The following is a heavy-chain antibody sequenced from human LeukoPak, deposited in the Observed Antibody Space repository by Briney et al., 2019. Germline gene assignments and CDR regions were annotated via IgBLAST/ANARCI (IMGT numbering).Heavy chain of an antibody. J-gene: IGHJ4*02. CDR2: INPNSGGT. V-gene: IGHV1-2*02. CDR1: GYTFTGYY. D-gene: IGHD3-10*01. Sequence: ASVKVSCKASGYTFTGYYMHWVRQAPGQGLEWMGWINPNSGGTNYAQKFQGRVTMTRDTSIGTAYMELSRLRSDDTAVYYCARVPRYGSGSYYSLDHWGQGTLVTVSS. CDR3: ARVPRYGSGSYYSLDH.